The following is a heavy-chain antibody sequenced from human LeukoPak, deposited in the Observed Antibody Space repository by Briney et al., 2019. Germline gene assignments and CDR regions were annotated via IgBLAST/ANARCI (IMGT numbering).Heavy chain of an antibody. V-gene: IGHV7-4-1*02. J-gene: IGHJ2*01. CDR2: MNTNTGNP. D-gene: IGHD4-17*01. CDR3: AREAHDYGDPYWYFDL. CDR1: GYTFTSYA. Sequence: ASVKVSCKASGYTFTSYAMNWVRQAPGQGLEWMGWMNTNTGNPTYAQGFTGRFVFSLDTSVSTAYLQISSLKAEDTAVYYCAREAHDYGDPYWYFDLWGRGTLVTVSS.